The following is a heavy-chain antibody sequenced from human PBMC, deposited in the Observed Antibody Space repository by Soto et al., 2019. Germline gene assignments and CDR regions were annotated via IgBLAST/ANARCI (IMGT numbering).Heavy chain of an antibody. Sequence: TLSLTCTVAGCSISSGGYYWSWIRQHPGKGLEWIGYIYYSGSTYYNPSLKSRVTISVDTSKNQFSLKLSSVTAADTAVYYCAREEACSGGSCYGWFDHWGQGSLVTVSS. CDR2: IYYSGST. CDR1: GCSISSGGYY. V-gene: IGHV4-31*03. D-gene: IGHD2-15*01. CDR3: AREEACSGGSCYGWFDH. J-gene: IGHJ5*02.